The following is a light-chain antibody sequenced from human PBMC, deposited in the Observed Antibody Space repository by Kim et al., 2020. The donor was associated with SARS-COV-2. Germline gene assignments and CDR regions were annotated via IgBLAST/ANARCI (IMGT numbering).Light chain of an antibody. CDR3: QSFDSSLSALV. J-gene: IGLJ3*02. V-gene: IGLV1-40*01. CDR2: GNN. CDR1: SSNIGAHYD. Sequence: QSVLTQPPSVSGAPGQRVTISCTGSSSNIGAHYDVHWYQQLPGSSPKLLIYGNNNRPSGVPGRFSGSKSGTSASLAITGLQAEDEADYYCQSFDSSLSALVFGGGTQLTVL.